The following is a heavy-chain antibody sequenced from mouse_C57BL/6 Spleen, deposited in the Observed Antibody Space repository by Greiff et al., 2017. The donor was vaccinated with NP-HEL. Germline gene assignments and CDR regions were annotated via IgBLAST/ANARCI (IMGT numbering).Heavy chain of an antibody. D-gene: IGHD1-1*01. Sequence: VKLMESGAELARPGASVKLSCKASGYTFTSYGISWVKQRTGQGLEWIGEIYPRSGNTYYNEKFKGKATLTADKSSSTAYMELRSLTSEDSAVYFCARGELLLYYFDYWGQGTTLTVSS. CDR1: GYTFTSYG. CDR2: IYPRSGNT. J-gene: IGHJ2*01. CDR3: ARGELLLYYFDY. V-gene: IGHV1-81*01.